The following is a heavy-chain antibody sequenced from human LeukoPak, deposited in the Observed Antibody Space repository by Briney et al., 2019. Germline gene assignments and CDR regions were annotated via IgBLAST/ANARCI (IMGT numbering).Heavy chain of an antibody. CDR2: INPDNGNT. D-gene: IGHD2-2*02. Sequence: ASVKVSCKASGYSFTNHDIHWVRQAPGQRLKWMGCINPDNGNTKYSQEFQGRVTITRDTSATTAYMELSSLRSEDMAVYYCTLYNYWGQGTLVTVSS. J-gene: IGHJ4*02. CDR1: GYSFTNHD. V-gene: IGHV1-3*03. CDR3: TLYNY.